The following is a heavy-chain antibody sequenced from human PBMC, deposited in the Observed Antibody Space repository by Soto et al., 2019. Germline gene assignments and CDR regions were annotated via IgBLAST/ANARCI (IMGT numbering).Heavy chain of an antibody. CDR1: GFTFSSHN. V-gene: IGHV3-48*01. J-gene: IGHJ4*02. Sequence: EVQLVESGGGLVQPGGSLRLSCAASGFTFSSHNMNWVRQAPGKGLEWISYISAGGSSIYYADSVKGRFTIYRDNAKNSLYPQINSLRAEDTALYYCARSGNYRLDCWGQGTLVTVSP. CDR2: ISAGGSSI. D-gene: IGHD1-26*01. CDR3: ARSGNYRLDC.